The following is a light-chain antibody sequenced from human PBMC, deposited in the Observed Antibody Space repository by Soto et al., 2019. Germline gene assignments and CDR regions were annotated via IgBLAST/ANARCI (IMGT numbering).Light chain of an antibody. V-gene: IGKV1-33*01. CDR1: QDINKN. J-gene: IGKJ5*01. Sequence: DIQMTQSPSSLSASVGDRVTITCQASQDINKNLIWYQQKPGKAPKLLIYDASDLETGVPSRFSGRGSGTGFTFNISSLQPEDFATYYCQQYESLPLTFGQGTRLEIK. CDR3: QQYESLPLT. CDR2: DAS.